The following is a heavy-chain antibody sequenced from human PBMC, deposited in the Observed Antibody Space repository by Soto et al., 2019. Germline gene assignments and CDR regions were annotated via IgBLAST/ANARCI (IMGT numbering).Heavy chain of an antibody. CDR1: GFTFSSYS. D-gene: IGHD3-10*01. Sequence: GGPLRLSCAASGFTFSSYSMNWVRQAPGKGLEWVSSISSSSSYIYYADSVKGRFTISRDNAKNSLYLQMNSLRAEDTAVYYCARDKIMVRGVKGMDVWGQGTTVTVSS. J-gene: IGHJ6*02. V-gene: IGHV3-21*01. CDR3: ARDKIMVRGVKGMDV. CDR2: ISSSSSYI.